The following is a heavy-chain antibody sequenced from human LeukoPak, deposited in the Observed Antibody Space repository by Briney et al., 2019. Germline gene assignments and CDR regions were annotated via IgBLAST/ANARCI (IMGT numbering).Heavy chain of an antibody. V-gene: IGHV3-33*06. D-gene: IGHD5-24*01. Sequence: PGGSLRVSCAASGFTFSSYGMYWVRQAPGNGLEWVGVIWYDGSNKDYADSVKGRFTISRDNSKNTQYLQTKSLGAEDTAVYYCAKELDGYNSGFDYWGQGTLVTVSS. CDR3: AKELDGYNSGFDY. CDR2: IWYDGSNK. J-gene: IGHJ4*02. CDR1: GFTFSSYG.